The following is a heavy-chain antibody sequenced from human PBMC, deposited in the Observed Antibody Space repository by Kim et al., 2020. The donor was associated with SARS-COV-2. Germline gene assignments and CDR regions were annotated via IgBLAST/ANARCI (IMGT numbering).Heavy chain of an antibody. J-gene: IGHJ6*01. V-gene: IGHV3-49*04. Sequence: GGSLRLFCIVSGFSVRNNYMNWVRQAPGKGLEWVSFFGGAGYIYSTAYATSRFTIFTVTSDNIITIHFLRMNILNTADTSWSYCTRDPLYISSAGSYY. D-gene: IGHD2-2*01. CDR2: FGGAGYIYST. CDR1: GFSVRNNY. CDR3: TRDPLYISSAGSYY.